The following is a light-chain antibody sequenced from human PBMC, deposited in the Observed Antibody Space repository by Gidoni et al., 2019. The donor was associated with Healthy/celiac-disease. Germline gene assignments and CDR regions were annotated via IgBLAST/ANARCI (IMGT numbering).Light chain of an antibody. CDR2: DVS. V-gene: IGLV2-14*04. CDR3: SSYTSSSTLGV. Sequence: ITISCTGTSSDVGGYNYVSWYQQHPGKAPKLMIYDVSNRPSGVSNRFSGSKSGNTASLTISGLQAEDEADYYCSSYTSSSTLGVFGGGTKLTVL. J-gene: IGLJ3*02. CDR1: SSDVGGYNY.